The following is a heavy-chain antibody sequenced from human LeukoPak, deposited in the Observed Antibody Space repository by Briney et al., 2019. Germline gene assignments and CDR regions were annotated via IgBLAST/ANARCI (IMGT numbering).Heavy chain of an antibody. D-gene: IGHD6-13*01. Sequence: ASVKVSCKASGYTLTGYYMHWVRQAPGQGLEWMGWINPNSGGTNYAQKFQGRVTMTRDTSISTAYMELSRLRSDDTAVYYCARDTVAAAGTGAFDVWGQGTMVTVSS. J-gene: IGHJ3*01. CDR1: GYTLTGYY. CDR3: ARDTVAAAGTGAFDV. V-gene: IGHV1-2*02. CDR2: INPNSGGT.